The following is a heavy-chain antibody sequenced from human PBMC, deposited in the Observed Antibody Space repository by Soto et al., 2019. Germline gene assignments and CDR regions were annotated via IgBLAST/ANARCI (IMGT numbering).Heavy chain of an antibody. V-gene: IGHV3-23*01. Sequence: EVQLLESGGGLVQPGESLRLSCAASGFTFTNYAMDWVRQAPGKGLEWVSTIGENPDIRHYADSLKGRFTVSRDNSMNTICLQINSLGAEVTAVYYCAKWGRLYGLGSYFAHWGQGAQVTVSS. CDR1: GFTFTNYA. J-gene: IGHJ4*02. D-gene: IGHD3-10*01. CDR3: AKWGRLYGLGSYFAH. CDR2: IGENPDIR.